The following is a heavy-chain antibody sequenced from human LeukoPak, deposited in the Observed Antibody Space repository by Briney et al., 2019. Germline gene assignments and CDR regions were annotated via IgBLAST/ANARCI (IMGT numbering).Heavy chain of an antibody. CDR3: ARRALYYDILTGYYPGAFDI. CDR1: GFTVSSNY. V-gene: IGHV3-53*04. CDR2: IYSGGST. Sequence: PGGSLRLSCAASGFTVSSNYMSWVRQAPGKGLEWVSVIYSGGSTYYADSVKGRFTISRRNSKNTLYLQMNSLRAEDTAVYYCARRALYYDILTGYYPGAFDIWGQGTMVTVSS. D-gene: IGHD3-9*01. J-gene: IGHJ3*02.